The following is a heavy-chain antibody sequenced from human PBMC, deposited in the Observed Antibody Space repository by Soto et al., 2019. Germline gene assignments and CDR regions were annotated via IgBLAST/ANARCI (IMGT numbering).Heavy chain of an antibody. CDR1: GGSFCGSY. Sequence: PSESLSLTCAVYGGSFCGSYWSWIRQPPGKGLERIGEINHRGSTNYNPSLKSRFTISVDTSKNQFSLKLSSVTAADTAVYYCARGLNDYIWGSYRPDYYYYMDVWGKGTTVTVSS. CDR3: ARGLNDYIWGSYRPDYYYYMDV. V-gene: IGHV4-34*01. J-gene: IGHJ6*03. CDR2: INHRGST. D-gene: IGHD3-16*02.